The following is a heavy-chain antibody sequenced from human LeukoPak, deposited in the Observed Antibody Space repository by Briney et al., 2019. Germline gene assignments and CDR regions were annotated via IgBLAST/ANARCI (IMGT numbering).Heavy chain of an antibody. CDR2: IYYSGST. CDR3: ARGAPYYYDNSGYSIDF. CDR1: GGSISSGGYS. D-gene: IGHD3-22*01. J-gene: IGHJ1*01. Sequence: TLSLTCAVSGGSISSGGYSWSWIRQPPGKGLEWIGYIYYSGSTHYNPSLKSRVLIEVATSNNQFSLRLSSVTAADTAVYYCARGAPYYYDNSGYSIDFWGQGTRVTVSS. V-gene: IGHV4-30-4*07.